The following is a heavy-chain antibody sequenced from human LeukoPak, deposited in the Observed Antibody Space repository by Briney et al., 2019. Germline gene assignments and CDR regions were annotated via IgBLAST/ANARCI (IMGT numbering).Heavy chain of an antibody. Sequence: GGSLRLSCAASGFTVSTNYMTWVRQAPGEGLEWVSVIYTGGSTYYADSVKGRFINSRDSSKNTLYLQMNSLRVEDTAVYYCARDHGGSSWYPSWYFDLWGRGTLVTVSS. V-gene: IGHV3-66*02. D-gene: IGHD6-13*01. CDR2: IYTGGST. CDR1: GFTVSTNY. J-gene: IGHJ2*01. CDR3: ARDHGGSSWYPSWYFDL.